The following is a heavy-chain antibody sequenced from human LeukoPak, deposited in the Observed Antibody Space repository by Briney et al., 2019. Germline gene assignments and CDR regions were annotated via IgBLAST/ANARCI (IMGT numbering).Heavy chain of an antibody. CDR2: IRGSGGRT. CDR1: GFTFSSYA. CDR3: AKDPSEVGATRFGN. Sequence: GGSLRLSCAASGFTFSSYAMSWVRQAPGKGLEWVSAIRGSGGRTYYADSVKGRFTSSRDNSKNTLYLQMNSLRAEDTAVYYCAKDPSEVGATRFGNWGHRTLVSVSP. J-gene: IGHJ4*01. D-gene: IGHD1-26*01. V-gene: IGHV3-23*01.